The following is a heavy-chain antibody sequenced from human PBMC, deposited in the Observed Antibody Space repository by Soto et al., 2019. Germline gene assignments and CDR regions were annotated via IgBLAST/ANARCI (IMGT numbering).Heavy chain of an antibody. CDR1: GFTFSNYA. V-gene: IGHV3-23*01. CDR2: ISGSGGST. CDR3: AKDQGSSWYEIDY. J-gene: IGHJ4*02. Sequence: EVQLLESGGGLVQPGGSLRLSCAASGFTFSNYAVTWVRQAPGKGLEWVSTISGSGGSTYYADSVKGRFTISRDNSKNPLFLQRNSLRAEATGVYYCAKDQGSSWYEIDYWGQGTLVTVSS. D-gene: IGHD6-13*01.